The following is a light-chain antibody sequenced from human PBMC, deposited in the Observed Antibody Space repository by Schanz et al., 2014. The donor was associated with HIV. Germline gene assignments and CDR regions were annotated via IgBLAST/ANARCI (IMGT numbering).Light chain of an antibody. Sequence: QSVLTQPPSASGSPGQSVTISCTGTSSDVGGYNHLSWYQQHPGKAPKLMIYEVIKRPSGVPDRFSGSKSGSTASLTVSGLQPEDEADYYCSSFAGSNIPWVFGGGTKVTVL. CDR1: SSDVGGYNH. V-gene: IGLV2-8*01. CDR3: SSFAGSNIPWV. CDR2: EVI. J-gene: IGLJ3*02.